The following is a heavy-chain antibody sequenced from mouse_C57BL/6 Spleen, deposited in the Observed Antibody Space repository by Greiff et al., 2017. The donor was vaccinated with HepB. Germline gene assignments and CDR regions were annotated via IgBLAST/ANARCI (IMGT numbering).Heavy chain of an antibody. CDR3: ARPPFIYDGWAGYFYY. CDR1: GFTFSDYG. D-gene: IGHD2-3*01. Sequence: EVKLMESGGGLVKPGGSLKLSCAASGFTFSDYGMHWVRQAPEKGLEWVSYISSGSSTIYYADTVKGRFTISRDNAKNTLFLQMTSLRSEDTAMYYCARPPFIYDGWAGYFYYWGQGTTLTFSS. CDR2: ISSGSSTI. V-gene: IGHV5-17*01. J-gene: IGHJ2*01.